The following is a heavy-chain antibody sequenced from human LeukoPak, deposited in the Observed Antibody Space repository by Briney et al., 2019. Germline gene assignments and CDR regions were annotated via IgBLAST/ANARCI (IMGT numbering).Heavy chain of an antibody. CDR1: GDSISSYY. J-gene: IGHJ4*02. V-gene: IGHV4-59*01. Sequence: PSETLSLTCTVSGDSISSYYWSWIRQPPEKGLEWIGEINHSGSTNYNPSLKSRVTISVDTSKNQFSLKLSSVTAADTAVYYCARVYYDSSGYFTGEYYFDYWGQGTLVTVSS. D-gene: IGHD3-22*01. CDR2: INHSGST. CDR3: ARVYYDSSGYFTGEYYFDY.